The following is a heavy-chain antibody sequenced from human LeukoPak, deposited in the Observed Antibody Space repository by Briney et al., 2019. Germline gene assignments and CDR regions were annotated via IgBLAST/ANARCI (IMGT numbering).Heavy chain of an antibody. J-gene: IGHJ4*02. CDR1: GFTFSSYW. V-gene: IGHV3-74*01. CDR3: ARVNYYYDSSGYFSPVADY. CDR2: INSDGSST. D-gene: IGHD3-22*01. Sequence: GGSLRLSCAASGFTFSSYWMHWVRQAPGKGLVWVSRINSDGSSTSYADSVKGRFTISRDNAKNTLYLQMNSLRAEDTAVYYCARVNYYYDSSGYFSPVADYWGQGTLVTVSS.